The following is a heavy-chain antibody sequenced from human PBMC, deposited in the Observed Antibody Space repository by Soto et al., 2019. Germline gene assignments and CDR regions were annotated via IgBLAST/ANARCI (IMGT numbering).Heavy chain of an antibody. CDR2: IRGTAT. J-gene: IGHJ5*02. CDR3: AKCAVLTTTSGGWCNWFDP. D-gene: IGHD2-21*01. CDR1: GFSFSSFA. V-gene: IGHV3-23*01. Sequence: GGSLRLSCEVSGFSFSSFAMNWVRQAPGEGLEWVSSIRGTATSYADSVKGRFTISRDNSKNTVYLQMNTLRGEDTAVYYCAKCAVLTTTSGGWCNWFDPWGKGTLVSDSA.